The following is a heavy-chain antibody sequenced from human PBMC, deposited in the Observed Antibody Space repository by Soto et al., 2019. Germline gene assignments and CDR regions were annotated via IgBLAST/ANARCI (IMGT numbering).Heavy chain of an antibody. D-gene: IGHD3-22*01. Sequence: PGGSLRLSCAASGFTFSNYAMHWVRQAPGKGLEWVAIVSYDGDNEYYADSVRGRFFISRDNSRNTLYLQMNSLKTEDTAVYYCTTGLSNGYYNFDYWGQGTPVTVSS. CDR3: TTGLSNGYYNFDY. CDR2: VSYDGDNE. CDR1: GFTFSNYA. J-gene: IGHJ4*02. V-gene: IGHV3-30*03.